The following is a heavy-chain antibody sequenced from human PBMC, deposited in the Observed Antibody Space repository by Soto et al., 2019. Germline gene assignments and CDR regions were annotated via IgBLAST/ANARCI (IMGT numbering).Heavy chain of an antibody. CDR1: GTSISSRSYY. J-gene: IGHJ4*02. D-gene: IGHD6-13*01. CDR2: IYYSGTT. CDR3: ANVPGQRLVRSYFDY. V-gene: IGHV4-39*01. Sequence: QLQLQESGPGLVKPSETLSLTCTVSGTSISSRSYYWGWIRQPPGKGLDWIGSIYYSGTTYYSPSPKSRVTITVDPSKKQSSLKLPSVTAADTAVYYSANVPGQRLVRSYFDYWGPGTLVTVSS.